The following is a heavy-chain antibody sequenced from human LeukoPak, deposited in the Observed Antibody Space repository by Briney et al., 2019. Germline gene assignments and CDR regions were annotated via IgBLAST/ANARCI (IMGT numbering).Heavy chain of an antibody. CDR1: GFTFNSYA. CDR2: ISYDGSNK. CDR3: ARSTRYCSSTSCYTGRYYFDY. J-gene: IGHJ4*02. V-gene: IGHV3-30-3*01. Sequence: TGRSLRLSCAASGFTFNSYAMHWVRQAPGKGLEWVAVISYDGSNKYYADSVKGRFTISRDNSKNTLYLQMNSLRAEDTAVYYCARSTRYCSSTSCYTGRYYFDYWGQGTLVTVSS. D-gene: IGHD2-2*02.